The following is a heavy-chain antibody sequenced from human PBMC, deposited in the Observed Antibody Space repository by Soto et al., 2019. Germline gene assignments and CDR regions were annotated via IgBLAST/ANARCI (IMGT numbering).Heavy chain of an antibody. CDR2: ISYDGSNK. Sequence: GESLKISCAASGFTFSSYGMHWVRQAPGKGLEWVAVISYDGSNKYYADSVKGRFTISRDNSKNTVYLQMNSLRAEDTAVYYCAKDPAGYCSSTSCYAGLGWFDPWGQRTLVTVSS. CDR1: GFTFSSYG. V-gene: IGHV3-30*18. J-gene: IGHJ5*02. CDR3: AKDPAGYCSSTSCYAGLGWFDP. D-gene: IGHD2-2*01.